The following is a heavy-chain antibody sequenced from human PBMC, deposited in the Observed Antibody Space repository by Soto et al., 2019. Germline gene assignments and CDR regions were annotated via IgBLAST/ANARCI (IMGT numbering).Heavy chain of an antibody. CDR2: INAGNGNT. D-gene: IGHD3-10*01. V-gene: IGHV1-3*01. CDR1: GYTFTSYA. Sequence: QVQLVQSGAEVKKPGASVKVSCKASGYTFTSYAMHWVRQAPGQRLEWMGWINAGNGNTKYSQKFQGRVTITRDTSASTAYMELSSRRSEDTAVYYCARARGGDYYGSGSYYHDAFDIWGQGTMVTVSS. J-gene: IGHJ3*02. CDR3: ARARGGDYYGSGSYYHDAFDI.